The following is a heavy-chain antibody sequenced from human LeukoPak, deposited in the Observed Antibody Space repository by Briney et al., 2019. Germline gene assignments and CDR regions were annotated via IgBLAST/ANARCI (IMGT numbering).Heavy chain of an antibody. Sequence: PSETLSLTCTVSGGSISSYYWSWIRQPPGKGLEWIAYIYYSGSTNYNPSLKSRVTISVDTSKNQFSLKLSSVTAADTAVYYCARVRFIAAAGLDAFDIWGEGTMVTVSS. V-gene: IGHV4-59*01. CDR3: ARVRFIAAAGLDAFDI. CDR1: GGSISSYY. CDR2: IYYSGST. D-gene: IGHD6-13*01. J-gene: IGHJ3*02.